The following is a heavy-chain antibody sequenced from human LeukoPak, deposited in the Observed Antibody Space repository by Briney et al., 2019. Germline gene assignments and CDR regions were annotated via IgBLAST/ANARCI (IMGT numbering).Heavy chain of an antibody. J-gene: IGHJ3*02. Sequence: PGGSLRLSCAASGFTFSSYVMSWVRQAPGKGLEWVSVIYSGGSTYYADSVKGRFTISRDNSKNTLYLQMNSLRAEDTAVYYCARVINWGIDAFDIWGQGTMVTVSS. CDR1: GFTFSSYV. D-gene: IGHD7-27*01. CDR3: ARVINWGIDAFDI. V-gene: IGHV3-66*01. CDR2: IYSGGST.